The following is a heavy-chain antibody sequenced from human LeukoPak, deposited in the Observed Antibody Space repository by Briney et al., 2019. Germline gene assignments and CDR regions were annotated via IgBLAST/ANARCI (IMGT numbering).Heavy chain of an antibody. Sequence: PSETLSLTCTVSGYSINNGYYWGWIRQPPGKGLGWIGSIYHSGSTYYKPSLKSRVTISVDTSKNQFSLKLSSVTAADTAVYYCARAFYSSSWYHKEDFFDYWGQGTPVTVSS. CDR1: GYSINNGYY. CDR2: IYHSGST. J-gene: IGHJ4*02. CDR3: ARAFYSSSWYHKEDFFDY. V-gene: IGHV4-38-2*02. D-gene: IGHD6-13*01.